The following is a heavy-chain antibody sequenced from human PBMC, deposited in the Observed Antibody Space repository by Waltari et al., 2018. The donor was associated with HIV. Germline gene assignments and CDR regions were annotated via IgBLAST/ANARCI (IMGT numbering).Heavy chain of an antibody. D-gene: IGHD3-10*01. V-gene: IGHV3-33*02. CDR3: ARDQHSATNYYGLDV. CDR2: SWADGSHE. CDR1: GFNFRHYA. Sequence: QVHLVESGGAVAQSVTSLRLSCPASGFNFRHYAMHWVRQGPGKGLEGLAVSWADGSHESYADFAKGRFTISRDDSDNTLFLYLSGLRADDTAVDYCARDQHSATNYYGLDVWGQGTTVTV. J-gene: IGHJ6*02.